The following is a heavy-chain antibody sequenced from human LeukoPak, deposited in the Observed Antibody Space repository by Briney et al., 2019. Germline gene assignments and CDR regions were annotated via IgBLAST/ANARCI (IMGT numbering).Heavy chain of an antibody. D-gene: IGHD3-10*01. CDR2: INPSGGST. J-gene: IGHJ4*02. V-gene: IGHV1-46*01. Sequence: GASVKVSCKASGYTFTSYYMHWVRQAPGQGLDWMGIINPSGGSTIYSQKFQGRVTMTEDTSTDTAYMELSSLRSEDTAVYYCATDRRDRGVIILPTFDYWGQGTLVTVSS. CDR1: GYTFTSYY. CDR3: ATDRRDRGVIILPTFDY.